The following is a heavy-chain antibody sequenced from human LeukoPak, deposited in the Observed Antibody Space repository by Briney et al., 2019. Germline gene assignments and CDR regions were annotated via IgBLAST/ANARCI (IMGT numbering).Heavy chain of an antibody. J-gene: IGHJ4*02. CDR3: AHRLWSHDDY. Sequence: PTLLKPTQPLTLSCTFSGFSLSTAGVGVGWSRQPPAKALEGLALIYCDDDKRYSPSLKSRLTITKDTSKIQVVLTMTNMDPVDTATYYCAHRLWSHDDYWGQGTLVTVSS. V-gene: IGHV2-5*02. D-gene: IGHD1-26*01. CDR1: GFSLSTAGVG. CDR2: IYCDDDK.